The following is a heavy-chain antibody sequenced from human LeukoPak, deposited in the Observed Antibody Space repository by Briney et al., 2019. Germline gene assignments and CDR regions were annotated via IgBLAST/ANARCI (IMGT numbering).Heavy chain of an antibody. V-gene: IGHV4-4*07. D-gene: IGHD3-10*01. Sequence: SETLSLTCTVSGGSISSYYWSWIRQPAGKGLEWIGRIYTSGSTNYNPSLKSRVTMSVDTSKNQFSLKLSSVTAADTAVYYCAREGPLPGGSGSYYPLGVYGMDVWGQGTTVTVSS. CDR2: IYTSGST. J-gene: IGHJ6*02. CDR3: AREGPLPGGSGSYYPLGVYGMDV. CDR1: GGSISSYY.